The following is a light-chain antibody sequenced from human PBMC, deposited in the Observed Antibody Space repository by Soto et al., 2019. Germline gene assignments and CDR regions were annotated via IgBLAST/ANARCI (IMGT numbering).Light chain of an antibody. V-gene: IGLV2-14*01. CDR1: SSDVGGYNY. J-gene: IGLJ2*01. CDR2: EVS. Sequence: QSVLTQPASVSGSPGQSITISCTGTSSDVGGYNYVSWYQQHPGKAPKLMIYEVSNRPSGVSNRFSGSKSGNTASLTISGLQAEDEADYYCSLYTSSSTLEFGGGTKLTVL. CDR3: SLYTSSSTLE.